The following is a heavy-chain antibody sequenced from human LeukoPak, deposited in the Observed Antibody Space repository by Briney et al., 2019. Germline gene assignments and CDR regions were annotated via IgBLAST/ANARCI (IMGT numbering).Heavy chain of an antibody. V-gene: IGHV3-23*01. CDR2: ISDSGGNT. D-gene: IGHD2-15*01. CDR1: GFTFSSYA. Sequence: PGGSLRLSCAASGFTFSSYAMSWVRQAPGKGLEWVSGISDSGGNTYYADTVKGRITISRDNSKKTLYLHMNSLRAEDTAVYYCANSVVPSDYWGQGTLVTVSS. J-gene: IGHJ4*02. CDR3: ANSVVPSDY.